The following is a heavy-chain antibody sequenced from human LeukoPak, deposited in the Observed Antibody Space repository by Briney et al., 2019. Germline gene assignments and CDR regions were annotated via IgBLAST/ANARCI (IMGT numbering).Heavy chain of an antibody. Sequence: ASVKVSCKASGYTFTGYYMHWVRQAPGQGLEWMGWINPNSGGTNYAQKFQGWVTMTRDTSISTAYMELSRLRSDDTAVYYCAREGWIQLWLEQQYYFDYWGQGTLVTVSS. V-gene: IGHV1-2*04. D-gene: IGHD5-18*01. J-gene: IGHJ4*02. CDR3: AREGWIQLWLEQQYYFDY. CDR2: INPNSGGT. CDR1: GYTFTGYY.